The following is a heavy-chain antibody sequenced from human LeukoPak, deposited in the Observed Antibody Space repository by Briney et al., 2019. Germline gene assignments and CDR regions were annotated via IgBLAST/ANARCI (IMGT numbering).Heavy chain of an antibody. D-gene: IGHD3-9*01. CDR1: GYTFTSYY. Sequence: ASVKVSCKASGYTFTSYYMHWVRQAPGQGLEWMGIINPSGGSTSYAQKFQGRVTMTRDMSTSTVYMELSSLRSEDTAVYYCARGDYDILTGYFHNWFDPWGQGTLVTVSS. J-gene: IGHJ5*02. CDR2: INPSGGST. CDR3: ARGDYDILTGYFHNWFDP. V-gene: IGHV1-46*01.